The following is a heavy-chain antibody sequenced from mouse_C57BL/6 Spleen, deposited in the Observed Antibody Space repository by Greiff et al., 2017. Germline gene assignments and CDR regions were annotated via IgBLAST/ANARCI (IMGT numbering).Heavy chain of an antibody. CDR2: ISDGGSYT. V-gene: IGHV5-4*01. CDR3: ARECTTVGAYCAMED. CDR1: GFTFSSYA. D-gene: IGHD1-1*01. J-gene: IGHJ4*01. Sequence: EVMLVESGGGLVKPGGSLKLSCAASGFTFSSYAMSWVRQTPEKRLEWVATISDGGSYTYYPDNVKGRFTISRDNAKNHPYLQRSQLKSEDSAMYYCARECTTVGAYCAMEDGGQGTSVTVSS.